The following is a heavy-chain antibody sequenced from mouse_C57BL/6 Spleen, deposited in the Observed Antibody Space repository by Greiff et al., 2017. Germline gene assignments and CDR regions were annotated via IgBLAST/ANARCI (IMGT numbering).Heavy chain of an antibody. CDR2: IDPSDSET. J-gene: IGHJ2*01. V-gene: IGHV1-52*01. CDR3: ARSPSGYFDY. Sequence: QVQLQQPGAELVRPGSSVKLSCKASGYTFTSYWMHWVKQRPIQGLEWIGNIDPSDSETHYNQKFKDKATLTVDKSSSTAYLPLSSLTSEDSAVYYCARSPSGYFDYWGQGTTLTVSS. CDR1: GYTFTSYW.